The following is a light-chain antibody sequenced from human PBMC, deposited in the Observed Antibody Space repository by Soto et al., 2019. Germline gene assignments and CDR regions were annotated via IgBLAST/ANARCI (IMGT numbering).Light chain of an antibody. Sequence: EIVMTQSPATLSVSPGERVTLSCRASQSVSSSLAWYQQKPGQAPRLLIYDVSTRATGIPARFSGSGSGTEFTLTISSLQSEDFAVYCCQQHKNWPQTFGQGTKVDIK. V-gene: IGKV3-15*01. CDR2: DVS. CDR3: QQHKNWPQT. CDR1: QSVSSS. J-gene: IGKJ1*01.